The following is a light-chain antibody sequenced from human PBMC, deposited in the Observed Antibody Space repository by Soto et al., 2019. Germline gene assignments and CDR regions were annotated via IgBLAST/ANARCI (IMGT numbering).Light chain of an antibody. CDR3: QTWGTGYRL. J-gene: IGLJ2*01. CDR1: SGHSGYN. Sequence: QPVLTQSPSASASLGASVTLTCTLSSGHSGYNIAWHQQQPEKGPRYLLRLNSGGTYTRGDEIPDRFSGSSSGTERYLTISSLESEDEADYYCQTWGTGYRLFGGGTKVTVL. CDR2: LNSGGTY. V-gene: IGLV4-69*01.